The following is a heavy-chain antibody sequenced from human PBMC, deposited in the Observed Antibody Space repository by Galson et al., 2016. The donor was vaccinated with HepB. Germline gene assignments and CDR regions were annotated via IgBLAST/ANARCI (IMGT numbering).Heavy chain of an antibody. Sequence: SLRLSCAASGFSVTSYALHWVRQAPGKGLEWVALISDDGSDGHYADSVKGRLTISRDSSKNTVYLQLNRLTAEDTAVYFCARDQGQQLPSLLYTYGLDVYWGQGTLVTVSS. CDR1: GFSVTSYA. D-gene: IGHD6-13*01. J-gene: IGHJ1*01. V-gene: IGHV3-30*04. CDR3: ARDQGQQLPSLLYTYGLDVY. CDR2: ISDDGSDG.